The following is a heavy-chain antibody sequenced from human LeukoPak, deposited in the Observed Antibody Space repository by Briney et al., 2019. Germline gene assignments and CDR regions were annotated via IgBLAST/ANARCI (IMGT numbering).Heavy chain of an antibody. D-gene: IGHD6-13*01. CDR2: IHADGSDT. CDR3: VTNTLIVAAAFFNS. V-gene: IGHV3-74*01. CDR1: GFTFSSHW. Sequence: GGSLRLSCAASGFTFSSHWMYWVRQAPGKGLVWVSRIHADGSDTTFADSVKGRFTISRDNAKNTVYLQMNSLTDEDTAVYYCVTNTLIVAAAFFNSWGQGTLVTVSS. J-gene: IGHJ5*02.